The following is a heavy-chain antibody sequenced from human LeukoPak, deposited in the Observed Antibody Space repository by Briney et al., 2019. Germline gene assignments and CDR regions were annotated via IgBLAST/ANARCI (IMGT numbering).Heavy chain of an antibody. D-gene: IGHD3-22*01. J-gene: IGHJ6*02. CDR2: IYHSGST. CDR3: ARVGDDSSGYYTPPLYYYGMDV. V-gene: IGHV4-38-2*02. CDR1: GYSISSGYY. Sequence: SETLSLTCTVSGYSISSGYYWGWIRQPPGKGLEWIGSIYHSGSTYYNPSLKSRVTISVDTSKNQFSLKLSSVTAADTAVYYCARVGDDSSGYYTPPLYYYGMDVWGQGTTVTVSS.